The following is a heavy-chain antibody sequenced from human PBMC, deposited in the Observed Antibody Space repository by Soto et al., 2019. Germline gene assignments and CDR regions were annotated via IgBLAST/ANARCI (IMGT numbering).Heavy chain of an antibody. CDR3: ASAPRGNYGYLTYLDY. J-gene: IGHJ4*02. CDR1: GGSISSGDYY. V-gene: IGHV4-30-4*02. D-gene: IGHD3-10*01. CDR2: IYHSGST. Sequence: PSETLSLTCTVSGGSISSGDYYWSWIRQPPGKGLEWIGYIYHSGSTYYNPSLKSRVTISVDRSKNQFSLKLSSVTAADTAVYYCASAPRGNYGYLTYLDYWGQGTLVTGLL.